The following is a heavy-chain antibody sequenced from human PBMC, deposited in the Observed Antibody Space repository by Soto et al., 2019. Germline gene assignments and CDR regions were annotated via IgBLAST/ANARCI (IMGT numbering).Heavy chain of an antibody. D-gene: IGHD5-12*01. J-gene: IGHJ4*02. CDR1: GFTFSNYY. V-gene: IGHV3-11*01. Sequence: QVQLVESGRGLVKPGGSLRLSCAASGFTFSNYYMSWIRQAPGKGLEWVSYISSSTNIIHYADSVKGRFTISRDNAKNSLYLQMNSLRVEDTAVYYCARVPPRDGYNFDYWGQGTLVTVSS. CDR3: ARVPPRDGYNFDY. CDR2: ISSSTNII.